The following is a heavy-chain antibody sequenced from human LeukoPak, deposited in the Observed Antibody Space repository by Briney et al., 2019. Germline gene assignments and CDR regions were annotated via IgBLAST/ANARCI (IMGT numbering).Heavy chain of an antibody. J-gene: IGHJ4*02. D-gene: IGHD5-12*01. CDR3: AKGAFSGYDFFY. CDR2: ISSSSSYI. Sequence: GGSLRLSCAASGFTFSSYSMNWVRQAPGKGLEWVSSISSSSSYIYYADSVKGRFTISRDNAKNSLYLQMNSLRAEDTAVYYCAKGAFSGYDFFYWGQGTLVTVSS. CDR1: GFTFSSYS. V-gene: IGHV3-21*01.